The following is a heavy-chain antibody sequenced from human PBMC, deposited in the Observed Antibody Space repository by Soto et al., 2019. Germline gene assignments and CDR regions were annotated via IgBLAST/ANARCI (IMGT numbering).Heavy chain of an antibody. Sequence: QPGGSLRLSCAASGFSFNIFAMNWVRQAPGKGLEWVSGISGGGGNTYYADSVKGRFTISGDNSNNTLYLQMNSLRAEDTAVYYCAKDPTSYDSSAQFDSWGQGTLVTVSS. CDR2: ISGGGGNT. J-gene: IGHJ4*02. CDR3: AKDPTSYDSSAQFDS. CDR1: GFSFNIFA. D-gene: IGHD3-22*01. V-gene: IGHV3-23*01.